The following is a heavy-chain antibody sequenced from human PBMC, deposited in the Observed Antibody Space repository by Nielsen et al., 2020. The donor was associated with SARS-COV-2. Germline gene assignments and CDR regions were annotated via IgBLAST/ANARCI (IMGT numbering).Heavy chain of an antibody. CDR2: ISGSGGST. Sequence: WLRQPPGKGLEWVSAISGSGGSTYYADSVKGRFTISRDNSKNTLYLQMNSLRAEDTAVYYCAKDLRRITMVRGVMPRSAFDIWGQGTMVTVSS. CDR3: AKDLRRITMVRGVMPRSAFDI. J-gene: IGHJ3*02. V-gene: IGHV3-23*01. D-gene: IGHD3-10*01.